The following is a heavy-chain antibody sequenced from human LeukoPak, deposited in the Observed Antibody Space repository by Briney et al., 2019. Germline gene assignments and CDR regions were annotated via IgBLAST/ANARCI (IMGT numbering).Heavy chain of an antibody. CDR3: AREFNSGYYYDY. D-gene: IGHD3-22*01. CDR1: GFTFSNYA. CDR2: ILYDGSNK. Sequence: GRSLRLSCAASGFTFSNYAMHWVRQAPGKGLEWVAVILYDGSNKYCADSVKGRFTISRDNSKNTLYLQMNSLRPEDTAAFYCAREFNSGYYYDYWGQGTLVTVSS. J-gene: IGHJ4*02. V-gene: IGHV3-30-3*01.